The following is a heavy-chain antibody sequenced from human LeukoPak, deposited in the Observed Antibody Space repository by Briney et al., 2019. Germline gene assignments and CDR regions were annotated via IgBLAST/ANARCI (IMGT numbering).Heavy chain of an antibody. CDR2: ISYDGSNK. D-gene: IGHD3-22*01. J-gene: IGHJ4*02. V-gene: IGHV3-30*04. CDR1: GFTFSSYA. Sequence: GGSLRLSCAASGFTFSSYAMHWVRQAPGKGLEWVAVISYDGSNKYYADSVKGRFTISRDNSKNTLYLQMNSLRAEDTAVYCCARDGAGAYYYDSSGYYGWWGQGTLVTVSS. CDR3: ARDGAGAYYYDSSGYYGW.